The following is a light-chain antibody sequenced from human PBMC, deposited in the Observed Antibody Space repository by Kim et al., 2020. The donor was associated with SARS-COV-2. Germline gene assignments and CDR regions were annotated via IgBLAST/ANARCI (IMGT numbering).Light chain of an antibody. CDR1: SPNIGSNT. Sequence: GQRDTIYCSGSSPNIGSNTVSWYQQRPGTAPKLLIYSNNQRPSGVPDRFSGSKSGTSASLAISGLQSEDEADYYCAAWDDSLNGPVFGGGTQLTVL. CDR2: SNN. V-gene: IGLV1-44*01. J-gene: IGLJ2*01. CDR3: AAWDDSLNGPV.